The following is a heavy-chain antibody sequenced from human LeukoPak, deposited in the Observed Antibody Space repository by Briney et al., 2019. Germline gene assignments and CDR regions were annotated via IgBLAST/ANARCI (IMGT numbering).Heavy chain of an antibody. CDR2: ISGSGGST. CDR3: AKVDIVVVPAADL. Sequence: GESLRLSCAASGLTFSSYAMSWVRQAPGKGLEWVSSISGSGGSTYYADSVKGRFTISRDNSKNTLYLQMNGLRAEDTAVYYCAKVDIVVVPAADLWGQGTLVTVSS. V-gene: IGHV3-23*01. CDR1: GLTFSSYA. D-gene: IGHD2-2*03. J-gene: IGHJ5*02.